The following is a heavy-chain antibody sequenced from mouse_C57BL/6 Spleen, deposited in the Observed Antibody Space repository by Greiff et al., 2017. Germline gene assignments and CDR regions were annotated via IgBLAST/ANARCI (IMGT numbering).Heavy chain of an antibody. V-gene: IGHV1-50*01. Sequence: QVQLQQSGAELVKPGASVKLSCKASGYTFTSYWMQWVKQRPGQGLEWIGEIDPSDSYTNYNQKFKGKATLTVDKSSSTAYMQLSSLTSEDSAVYYCARKDYGSSRYYFDYWGQGTTLTVSS. CDR1: GYTFTSYW. D-gene: IGHD1-1*01. CDR2: IDPSDSYT. CDR3: ARKDYGSSRYYFDY. J-gene: IGHJ2*01.